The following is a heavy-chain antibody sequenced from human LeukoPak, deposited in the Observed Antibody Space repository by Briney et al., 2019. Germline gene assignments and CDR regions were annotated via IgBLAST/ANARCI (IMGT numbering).Heavy chain of an antibody. J-gene: IGHJ4*02. V-gene: IGHV3-23*01. CDR3: AKGLGTAVGKFEY. CDR1: GFTFGSHA. CDR2: IRGSGENT. D-gene: IGHD6-13*01. Sequence: PVGSLRLSCTASGFTFGSHAMSWVRQAPGKGLEWVSGIRGSGENTFYVDSVKGRFTISRDNSKNTLYLQMNSLRVEDTAIYYCAKGLGTAVGKFEYWGQGTLVTVSS.